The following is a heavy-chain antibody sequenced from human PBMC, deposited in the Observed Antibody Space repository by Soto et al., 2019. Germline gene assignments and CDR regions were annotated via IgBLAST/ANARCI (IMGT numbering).Heavy chain of an antibody. CDR2: IYYSGST. V-gene: IGHV4-39*01. D-gene: IGHD2-8*01. CDR3: ARRRWGYCTNGVCYNNWFDP. J-gene: IGHJ5*02. Sequence: QLQLQESGPGLVKPSETLSLTCTVSGGSISSSSYYWGWIRQPPGKGLAGIGSIYYSGSTYYNPSLKSRVAISVDTSKNQFSLTLSSVTAADTAVYYCARRRWGYCTNGVCYNNWFDPWGQGTLVTVSS. CDR1: GGSISSSSYY.